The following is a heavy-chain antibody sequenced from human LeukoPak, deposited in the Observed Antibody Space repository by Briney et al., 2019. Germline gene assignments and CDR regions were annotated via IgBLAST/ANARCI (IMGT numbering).Heavy chain of an antibody. Sequence: GGSLRLSCAASGSTFSTYFMHWVRQGPGKGLVWVSHISPDGSETRYADSVKGRFTISRDNAKNTLYLQMNSLRAEDTAVYYCARDPTSSTPVDFWGQGTMVTVSS. CDR3: ARDPTSSTPVDF. CDR1: GSTFSTYF. CDR2: ISPDGSET. J-gene: IGHJ3*01. V-gene: IGHV3-74*01. D-gene: IGHD2-2*01.